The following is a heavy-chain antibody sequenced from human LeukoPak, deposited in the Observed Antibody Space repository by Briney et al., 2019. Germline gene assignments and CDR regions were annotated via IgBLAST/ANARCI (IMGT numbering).Heavy chain of an antibody. CDR1: GYTFTGYY. CDR3: AREVLAVAGTTFDY. V-gene: IGHV1-2*02. D-gene: IGHD6-19*01. Sequence: ASVTVSCKASGYTFTGYYMHWVRQAPGQGLEWMGWINPNSGGTNYAQKFQGMVTMTRDTSISTAYMELSRLRSDDTAVYYCAREVLAVAGTTFDYWGQGTLVTVSS. CDR2: INPNSGGT. J-gene: IGHJ4*02.